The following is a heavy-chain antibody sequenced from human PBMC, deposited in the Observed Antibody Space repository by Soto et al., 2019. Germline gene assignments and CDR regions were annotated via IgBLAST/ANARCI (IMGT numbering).Heavy chain of an antibody. CDR3: AKGLQFSSSWYLDY. CDR2: ISGSGGST. Sequence: EVQLLESGGGLVQPGGSLRLSCAASGFTFSSYAMSWVRQAPGKGLEWVSAISGSGGSTYYADSVKGRFTISRDNSKNTLYLQKNSLRAEDTAVYYCAKGLQFSSSWYLDYWGQGTLVTVSS. D-gene: IGHD6-13*01. V-gene: IGHV3-23*01. J-gene: IGHJ4*02. CDR1: GFTFSSYA.